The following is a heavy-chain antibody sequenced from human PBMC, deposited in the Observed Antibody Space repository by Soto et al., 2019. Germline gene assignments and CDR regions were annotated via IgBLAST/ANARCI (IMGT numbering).Heavy chain of an antibody. CDR2: ISAYNGNT. J-gene: IGHJ6*03. Sequence: ASVKVSCKASGYTFTSYGISWVRQAPGQGLEWMGWISAYNGNTNYAQKLQGRVTMTTDTSTSTAYMERRSLRSDDTAVYYCARRVNGDCSSTSCYPIYYYYYYMDVWGKGTTVTVSS. CDR3: ARRVNGDCSSTSCYPIYYYYYYMDV. V-gene: IGHV1-18*01. CDR1: GYTFTSYG. D-gene: IGHD2-2*01.